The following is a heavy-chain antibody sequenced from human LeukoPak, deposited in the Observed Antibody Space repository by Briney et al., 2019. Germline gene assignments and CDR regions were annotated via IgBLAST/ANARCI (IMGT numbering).Heavy chain of an antibody. CDR1: GGSISSSSYY. D-gene: IGHD2-15*01. CDR3: ARQIPPHYCSGGSCYSQYFDY. V-gene: IGHV4-61*05. J-gene: IGHJ4*02. CDR2: IYYSGST. Sequence: SETLSLTCTVSGGSISSSSYYWGWIRQPPGKGLEWIGYIYYSGSTNYNPSLKSRVTISVDTSKNQFSLKLSSVTAADTAVYYCARQIPPHYCSGGSCYSQYFDYWGQGTLVTVSS.